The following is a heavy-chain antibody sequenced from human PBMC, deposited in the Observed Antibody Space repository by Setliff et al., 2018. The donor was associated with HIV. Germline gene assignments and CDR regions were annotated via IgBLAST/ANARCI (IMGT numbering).Heavy chain of an antibody. CDR2: IGGRFDT. Sequence: QLGGSLRLSCAASGFTFSDYSMNWVRQAPGKGLEWVSFIGGRFDTYYADSGKGRFTISRDNAKKSLYLQMNSLRADDTAVYYCARDTMWAFDIWGQGTLVTVSS. V-gene: IGHV3-48*01. CDR1: GFTFSDYS. CDR3: ARDTMWAFDI. D-gene: IGHD3-10*02. J-gene: IGHJ3*02.